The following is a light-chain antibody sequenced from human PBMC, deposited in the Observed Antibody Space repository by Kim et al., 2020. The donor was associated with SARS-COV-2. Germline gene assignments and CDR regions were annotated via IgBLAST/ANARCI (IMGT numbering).Light chain of an antibody. J-gene: IGKJ4*01. CDR3: QQRSNWPPT. Sequence: LSTGDRATRSCRASQSISSYLAWYQQRPGQAPRLLIYDASNRATGIPARFSGSGSGIDFTLTISSLEPEDFAVYYCQQRSNWPPTFGGGTKVDIK. CDR1: QSISSY. CDR2: DAS. V-gene: IGKV3-11*01.